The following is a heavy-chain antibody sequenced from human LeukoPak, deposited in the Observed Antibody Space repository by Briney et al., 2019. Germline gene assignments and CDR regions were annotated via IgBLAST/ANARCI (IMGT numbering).Heavy chain of an antibody. Sequence: ASVKVSCKASGYTFTSYYMHWVRQAPGQGLEWMGIINPSGGSTSYAQKFQGRVTMTRDMSTSTVYMELSSLRSEDTAVYYCARGGDSSTEYYYYYMDVWGKGTTVTVSS. CDR3: ARGGDSSTEYYYYYMDV. CDR1: GYTFTSYY. V-gene: IGHV1-46*01. D-gene: IGHD2-21*02. CDR2: INPSGGST. J-gene: IGHJ6*03.